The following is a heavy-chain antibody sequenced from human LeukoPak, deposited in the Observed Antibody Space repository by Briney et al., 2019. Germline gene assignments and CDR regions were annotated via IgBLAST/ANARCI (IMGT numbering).Heavy chain of an antibody. J-gene: IGHJ4*02. Sequence: GGSLRLSCAASGFIVSSNYMSWVRQAPGKGLEWVSVIYSGGSTYYADSVKGRFTISRDNSKNTLYLQMNSLRAEDTAVYYCARDRPYSTDDYWGQGTLVTVSS. CDR3: ARDRPYSTDDY. D-gene: IGHD6-13*01. CDR1: GFIVSSNY. CDR2: IYSGGST. V-gene: IGHV3-66*01.